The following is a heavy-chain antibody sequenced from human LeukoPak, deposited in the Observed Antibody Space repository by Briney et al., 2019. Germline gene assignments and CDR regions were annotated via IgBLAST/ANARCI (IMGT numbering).Heavy chain of an antibody. D-gene: IGHD5-18*01. CDR2: ISGSGDNA. J-gene: IGHJ4*02. V-gene: IGHV3-23*01. CDR3: AKKRGSNYGDFDY. CDR1: GFTFSSYA. Sequence: GGSLRLSCAASGFTFSSYAMNWVRQAPGKGLEWVSTISGSGDNAYYADSVKGRFTISRDNSKNTLYVQMNSLRAEDTAVYYCAKKRGSNYGDFDYWGQGTLVTVSS.